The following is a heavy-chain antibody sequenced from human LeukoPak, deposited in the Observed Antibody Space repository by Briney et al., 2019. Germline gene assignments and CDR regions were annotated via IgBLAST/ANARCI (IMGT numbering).Heavy chain of an antibody. CDR2: IREERGQE. J-gene: IGHJ5*02. D-gene: IGHD5-18*01. Sequence: GSLRLSCVASGLTVSNHWMSWVRQAPGKGLEWVANIREERGQEYYVDSVKGRFTISKNSAKNSLCLQINTLRVEDTAMYYCASLDTAKQPLANHWGQGTLVTVSS. V-gene: IGHV3-7*03. CDR1: GLTVSNHW. CDR3: ASLDTAKQPLANH.